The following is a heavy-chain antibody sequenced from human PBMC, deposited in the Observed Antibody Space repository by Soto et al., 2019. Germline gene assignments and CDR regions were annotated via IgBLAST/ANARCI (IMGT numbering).Heavy chain of an antibody. D-gene: IGHD5-18*01. Sequence: GESLKISCKCSGYSFTSYWTGWVRQMPGKGLEWMGIIYPGDSDTRYSPSFQGQVTISADKSISTAYLQWSSLKASDTAMYYCARIFVDTAMVTGFDYWGQGTLVTVSS. V-gene: IGHV5-51*01. CDR2: IYPGDSDT. CDR3: ARIFVDTAMVTGFDY. CDR1: GYSFTSYW. J-gene: IGHJ4*02.